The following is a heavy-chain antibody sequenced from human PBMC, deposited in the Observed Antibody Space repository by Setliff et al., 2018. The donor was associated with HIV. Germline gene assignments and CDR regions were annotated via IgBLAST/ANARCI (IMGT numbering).Heavy chain of an antibody. D-gene: IGHD6-6*01. CDR2: IYHSGST. CDR1: GGSFSGYY. V-gene: IGHV4-34*01. Sequence: PSETLSLTCTVSGGSFSGYYWSWIRQPPGKGLEWIGEIYHSGSTNYNPSLKSRVTMSVDRSKNHLSLNVTSVTAADTAVYYCARDQSIAARYLFDPWGQGTLVTVSS. J-gene: IGHJ5*02. CDR3: ARDQSIAARYLFDP.